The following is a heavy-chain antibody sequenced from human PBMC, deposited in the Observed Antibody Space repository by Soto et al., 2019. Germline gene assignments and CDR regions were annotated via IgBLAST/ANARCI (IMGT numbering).Heavy chain of an antibody. CDR3: SRSLDS. Sequence: TGGSLRLSCAASGFTFSSFWMDWVRQAPGKGLEWVANINPDGSEKHYVDSVKGRFTISRDNAKNSLYLQMSRLTAEDSALYYCSRSLDSWGQGTRVTVSS. J-gene: IGHJ4*02. V-gene: IGHV3-7*01. CDR1: GFTFSSFW. CDR2: INPDGSEK.